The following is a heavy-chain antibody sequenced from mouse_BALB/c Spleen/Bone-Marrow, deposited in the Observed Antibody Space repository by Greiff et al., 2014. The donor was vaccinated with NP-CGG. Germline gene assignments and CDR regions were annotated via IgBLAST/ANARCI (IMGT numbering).Heavy chain of an antibody. CDR2: IWADGST. Sequence: VKVVESGPGLVAPSQSLSITCTVSGFSLTNYGVHWVRQPPGKGLEWLGVIWADGSTNYNSALMSRLSISKDSSKSQVFFKMNSLQTDDTAMYYCARITTATGAMDYWGQGTSVTVSS. CDR3: ARITTATGAMDY. D-gene: IGHD1-2*01. CDR1: GFSLTNYG. J-gene: IGHJ4*01. V-gene: IGHV2-9*02.